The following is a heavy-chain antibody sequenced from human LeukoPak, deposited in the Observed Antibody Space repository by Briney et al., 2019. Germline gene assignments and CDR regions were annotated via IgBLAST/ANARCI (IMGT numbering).Heavy chain of an antibody. CDR1: GFTVSSNY. D-gene: IGHD5-24*01. Sequence: GGSLRLSCAASGFTVSSNYMSWVRQAPGKGLEWVSVIYSGGSTYYADSVKGRFTISRDNSKNTLYLQMNSLRAEDTAVYYCAKDRMALGDGYNALFDYWGQGTLVTVSS. CDR2: IYSGGST. CDR3: AKDRMALGDGYNALFDY. J-gene: IGHJ4*02. V-gene: IGHV3-53*05.